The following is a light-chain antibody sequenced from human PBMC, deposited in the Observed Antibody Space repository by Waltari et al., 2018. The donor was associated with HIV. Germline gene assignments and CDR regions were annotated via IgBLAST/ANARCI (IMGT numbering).Light chain of an antibody. CDR3: QQYNSWPLT. CDR1: QSIGTA. V-gene: IGKV3-15*01. CDR2: GAS. Sequence: EVVMTQSPVTLSVSPGERVTLSCRASQSIGTALAWYQQKPCQAPRLLIYGASTRATGIPASFSGSGSGTDFTLTISSLQSEDFAVYYCQQYNSWPLTFGGGTRVELK. J-gene: IGKJ4*01.